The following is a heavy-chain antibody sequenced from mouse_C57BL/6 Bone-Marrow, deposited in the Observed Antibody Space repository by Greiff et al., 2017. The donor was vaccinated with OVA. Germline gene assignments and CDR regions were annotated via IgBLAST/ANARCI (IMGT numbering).Heavy chain of an antibody. CDR2: IDPETGGT. CDR1: GYTFTDYE. J-gene: IGHJ2*01. V-gene: IGHV1-15*01. Sequence: LVESGAELVRPGASVTLSCKASGYTFTDYEMHWVKQTPVHGLEWIGAIDPETGGTAYNQKFKGKAILTADKSSSTAYMELRSLTSEDSAVYYCTRGVLDLYYFDYWGQGTTLTVSS. CDR3: TRGVLDLYYFDY.